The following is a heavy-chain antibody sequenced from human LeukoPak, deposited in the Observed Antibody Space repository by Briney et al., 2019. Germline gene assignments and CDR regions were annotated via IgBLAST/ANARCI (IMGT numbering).Heavy chain of an antibody. D-gene: IGHD2-2*01. CDR3: AKDNGLGYCSSTSCYGYYFDY. J-gene: IGHJ4*02. V-gene: IGHV3-7*01. CDR2: IKEDGSEK. CDR1: GFTFSSYW. Sequence: GGSLRLSCAASGFTFSSYWMSWVRQAPGKGLEWVANIKEDGSEKYYVDSVKGRFTISRDNSKNTLYLQMNSLRAEDTAVYYCAKDNGLGYCSSTSCYGYYFDYWGQGTLVTVSS.